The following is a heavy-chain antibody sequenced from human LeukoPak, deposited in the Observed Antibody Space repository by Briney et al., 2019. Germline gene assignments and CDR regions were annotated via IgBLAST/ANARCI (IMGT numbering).Heavy chain of an antibody. D-gene: IGHD5-24*01. Sequence: EASVKVSCKASGYTFTAYYIHWVRQAPGQGLEWMGWVNPNSGATKYAQKFQGRVTMTRDTSISTAYMDLRSLTSDDTAIHYCAREMAAPGEPDPIDYWGQGTLVTVSS. CDR2: VNPNSGAT. J-gene: IGHJ4*02. CDR1: GYTFTAYY. V-gene: IGHV1-2*02. CDR3: AREMAAPGEPDPIDY.